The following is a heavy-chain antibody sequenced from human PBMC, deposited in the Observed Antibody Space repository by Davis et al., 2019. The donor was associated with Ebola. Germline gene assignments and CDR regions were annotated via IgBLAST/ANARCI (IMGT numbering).Heavy chain of an antibody. D-gene: IGHD5-18*01. J-gene: IGHJ4*02. CDR2: IYYSGST. Sequence: SETLSLTCTVSGGSISSYYWSWIRQPPGKGLEWTGYIYYSGSTNYNPSLKSRVTISVDTSKNQFSLKLSSVTAADTAVYYCARGVGVGYSYGYDYWGQGTLVTVSS. CDR3: ARGVGVGYSYGYDY. V-gene: IGHV4-59*01. CDR1: GGSISSYY.